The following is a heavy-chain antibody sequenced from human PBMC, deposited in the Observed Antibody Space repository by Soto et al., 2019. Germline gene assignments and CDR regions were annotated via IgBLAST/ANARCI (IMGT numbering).Heavy chain of an antibody. J-gene: IGHJ4*02. D-gene: IGHD5-12*01. CDR1: GGSFSGAY. Sequence: QVQLQPSGAGLLKPSETLSLTCAVYGGSFSGAYWNWIRQPPGKGLVWSGEINQRESTNYNPSLKSRVTISVDASKHQFALKLSSVTAAYTAVYSCARRGRFDRAYEIGGINYWGQGTLVIVSS. CDR3: ARRGRFDRAYEIGGINY. CDR2: INQREST. V-gene: IGHV4-34*01.